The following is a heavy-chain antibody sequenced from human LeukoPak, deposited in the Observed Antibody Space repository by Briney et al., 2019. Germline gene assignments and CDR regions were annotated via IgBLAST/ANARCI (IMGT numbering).Heavy chain of an antibody. CDR3: ARQGESRSWHF. V-gene: IGHV5-51*01. D-gene: IGHD6-13*01. CDR1: GKSFTSYW. J-gene: IGHJ4*02. Sequence: GEYLKISCKGSGKSFTSYWIGWVRQMPGKGLEWMGIIYPGDSDTRYSPSFQGQVTISAHKSNSTAYLQWRSLRGADTGMYYCARQGESRSWHFWGQGTLVSVSS. CDR2: IYPGDSDT.